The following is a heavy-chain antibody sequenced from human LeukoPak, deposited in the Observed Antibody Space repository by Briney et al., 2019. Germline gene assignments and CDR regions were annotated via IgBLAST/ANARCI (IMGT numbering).Heavy chain of an antibody. Sequence: SETLSLTCTVSGGSISSGAYYWSWIRQHPGKGLEWIGYIYYSGSTYYNPSLKSRVTISADTSKNQISLKLSSVTAADTAVYYCAGASWGHYDSSGYLDYWGQGTLVTVSS. V-gene: IGHV4-31*03. D-gene: IGHD3-22*01. CDR3: AGASWGHYDSSGYLDY. CDR1: GGSISSGAYY. J-gene: IGHJ4*02. CDR2: IYYSGST.